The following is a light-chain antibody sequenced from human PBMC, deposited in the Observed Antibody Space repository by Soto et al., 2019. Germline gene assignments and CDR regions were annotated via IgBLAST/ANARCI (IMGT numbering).Light chain of an antibody. CDR3: SSYTSSSIPYV. V-gene: IGLV2-14*01. J-gene: IGLJ1*01. Sequence: QSALTQPASVSGSPGQSITISCSGTSRDIGAYNLVSWYQQPPGKAPKLLIYEVTYRPSGVSNRFSGSKSGNTASLTISGLQAEDEADYYCSSYTSSSIPYVFGTGTKLTVL. CDR1: SRDIGAYNL. CDR2: EVT.